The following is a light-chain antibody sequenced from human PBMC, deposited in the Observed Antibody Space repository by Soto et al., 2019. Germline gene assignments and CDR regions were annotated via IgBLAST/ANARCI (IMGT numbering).Light chain of an antibody. J-gene: IGKJ3*01. CDR1: QSVSSY. Sequence: EIVLTQSPATLSLSPGERATLSCRASQSVSSYLAWYQQKPGQAPRLLIYDASNRATGIPARFSGSGSGTDFTLTISSLEPEDFAVYYCQQRSTWAFTFGPGTKVYIK. CDR3: QQRSTWAFT. V-gene: IGKV3-11*01. CDR2: DAS.